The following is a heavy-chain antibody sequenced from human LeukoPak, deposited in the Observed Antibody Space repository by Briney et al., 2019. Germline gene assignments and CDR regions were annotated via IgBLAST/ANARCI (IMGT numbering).Heavy chain of an antibody. V-gene: IGHV3-72*01. D-gene: IGHD3-16*01. CDR3: TRDGGENGKTAFDI. CDR2: IRRRANSYTT. CDR1: GFTFSDYI. Sequence: GGSLRLSCAASGFTFSDYILDWVRQAPGKGLEWVGRIRRRANSYTTEYAASVKDRFIISRDDSKNSLYLHVNSLKTEDTAVYHCTRDGGENGKTAFDIWGQGTLVTVSA. J-gene: IGHJ3*02.